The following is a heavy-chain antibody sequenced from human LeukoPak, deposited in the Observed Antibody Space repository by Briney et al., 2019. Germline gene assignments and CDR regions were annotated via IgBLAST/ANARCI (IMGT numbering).Heavy chain of an antibody. D-gene: IGHD6-19*01. CDR2: ISNSGSTI. CDR3: ASGSSAWYRSVAY. CDR1: GFTFSDYY. V-gene: IGHV3-11*01. Sequence: GGSLRLSCAASGFTFSDYYMSWIRQAPGKGLEWVSYISNSGSTIYYADSVKGRFTISRDNAKNSLSLRMNSLRAEDTAVYYCASGSSAWYRSVAYWGQGTLVTVSS. J-gene: IGHJ4*02.